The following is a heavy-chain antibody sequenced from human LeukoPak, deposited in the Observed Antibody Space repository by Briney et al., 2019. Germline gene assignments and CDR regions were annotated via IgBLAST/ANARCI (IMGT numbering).Heavy chain of an antibody. CDR2: ISSSSSTI. CDR1: GFTFSSYS. D-gene: IGHD6-13*01. Sequence: PGGSLRLSCAASGFTFSSYSMNWVRQAPGKGLEWVSYISSSSSTIYYADSVKGRFTISRDNAKNSLYLQMNSLRAEDTAVYYCERDHPDYSSRGSGVDYWGQGTLVTVSS. CDR3: ERDHPDYSSRGSGVDY. V-gene: IGHV3-48*01. J-gene: IGHJ4*02.